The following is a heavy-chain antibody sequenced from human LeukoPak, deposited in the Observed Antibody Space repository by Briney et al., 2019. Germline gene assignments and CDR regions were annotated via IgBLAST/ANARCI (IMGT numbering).Heavy chain of an antibody. CDR3: ARRARHFDWFSSDNHPHYFYMDV. CDR2: INLSGTT. D-gene: IGHD3-9*01. J-gene: IGHJ6*03. CDR1: GGSISNSAYY. V-gene: IGHV4-39*07. Sequence: NTSETLSLTCTVSGGSISNSAYYWGWIRQPPGKGLEWIGEINLSGTTNNNPSLKRRVTVSVDTSKNQFSLKMSSVTAADTAVYYCARRARHFDWFSSDNHPHYFYMDVWGKGTTVTVSS.